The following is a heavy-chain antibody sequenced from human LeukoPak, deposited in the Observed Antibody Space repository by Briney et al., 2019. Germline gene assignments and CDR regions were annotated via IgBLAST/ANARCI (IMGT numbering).Heavy chain of an antibody. CDR2: IYYDGST. V-gene: IGHV4-39*07. D-gene: IGHD3-22*01. CDR1: GGSISSSGYY. Sequence: SETLSLTCTVSGGSISSSGYYWGWIRQPPGRGLEWIGNIYYDGSTYYNASLKSRVTISVDTSENQFSLKLSSVTAADTAVYYRARDGSSSYYSDGFDIWGQGTMVTVSS. CDR3: ARDGSSSYYSDGFDI. J-gene: IGHJ3*02.